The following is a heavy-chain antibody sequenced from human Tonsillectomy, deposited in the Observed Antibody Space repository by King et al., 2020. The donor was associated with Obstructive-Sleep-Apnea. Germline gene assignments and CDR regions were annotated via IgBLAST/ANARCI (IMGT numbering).Heavy chain of an antibody. Sequence: VQLQESGPGLVKPSETLSLTCTVSGGSISSYYWSWIRQPPGKGLEWIGYIYYSGSTNYNPSLNSRVTISVDTSKNQFSLKLSSVTAADTAVYYCARRVPNYYDSSGYLDYWGQGTLVTVSS. CDR1: GGSISSYY. CDR3: ARRVPNYYDSSGYLDY. CDR2: IYYSGST. V-gene: IGHV4-59*08. D-gene: IGHD3-22*01. J-gene: IGHJ4*02.